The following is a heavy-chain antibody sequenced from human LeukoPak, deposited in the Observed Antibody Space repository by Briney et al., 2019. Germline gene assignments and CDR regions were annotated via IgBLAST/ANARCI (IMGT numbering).Heavy chain of an antibody. CDR3: ARETYSSSSSFNWFDP. Sequence: ASVKVSCKASGYTFTGYYMHWVRQAPGQGLEWMGWINPNSGGTNYAQKIQGRVTMTRDTSISTAYMELSRLRSDDTAVYYCARETYSSSSSFNWFDPWGQGTLVTVSS. D-gene: IGHD6-6*01. CDR2: INPNSGGT. J-gene: IGHJ5*02. V-gene: IGHV1-2*02. CDR1: GYTFTGYY.